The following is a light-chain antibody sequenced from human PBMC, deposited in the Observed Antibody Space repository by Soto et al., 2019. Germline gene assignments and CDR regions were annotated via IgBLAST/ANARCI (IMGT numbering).Light chain of an antibody. J-gene: IGKJ1*01. CDR1: QSISSY. V-gene: IGKV1-39*01. CDR2: AAS. Sequence: QLSPSPSSLFASFRDKVTNNFRGSQSISSYLNWYQQKPGKAPKLLIYAASSLQSGVPSRFSGSGSGTDFTLTISSLQPEDFATYYCQQSYSTPPTFGQGTKVDIK. CDR3: QQSYSTPPT.